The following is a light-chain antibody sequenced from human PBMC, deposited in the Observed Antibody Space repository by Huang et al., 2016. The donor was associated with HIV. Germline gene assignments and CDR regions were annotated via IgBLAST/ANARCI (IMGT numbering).Light chain of an antibody. CDR1: QSVTRN. Sequence: EIVMTQSPATLSVSPGGRATLSCRASQSVTRNLAWYQQRLGQAPMLLLYGTSSEEVTRATGIPDRFSGSGSGTKFTLTISSLQSEDFAVYFCQQYNNWPLTFGPGTKVDIK. V-gene: IGKV3-15*01. J-gene: IGKJ3*01. CDR3: QQYNNWPLT. CDR2: GTSSEEV.